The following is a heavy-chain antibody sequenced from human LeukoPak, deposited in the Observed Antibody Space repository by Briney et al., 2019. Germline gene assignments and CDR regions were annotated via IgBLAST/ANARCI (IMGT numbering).Heavy chain of an antibody. J-gene: IGHJ4*02. V-gene: IGHV1-18*01. CDR1: GYAFTSYG. CDR3: ARDRYCSGGSCYRGPNDH. Sequence: GASVKVSCMASGYAFTSYGITWVRQGPGQGLEWMGWISAYNGDTNYAQTLQGRVTMTTDTSTSTAYMELRSLRSDDTAVYYCARDRYCSGGSCYRGPNDHWGQGTLVTVSS. CDR2: ISAYNGDT. D-gene: IGHD2-15*01.